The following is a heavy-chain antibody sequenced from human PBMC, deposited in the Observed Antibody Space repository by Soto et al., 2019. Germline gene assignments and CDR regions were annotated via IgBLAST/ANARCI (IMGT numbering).Heavy chain of an antibody. D-gene: IGHD1-26*01. J-gene: IGHJ6*02. CDR1: RYTFTNFY. V-gene: IGHV1-46*01. CDR3: ERSQVGRTLDV. Sequence: ASVKVSCKASRYTFTNFYIHWLRQAPGQGREWMGIINPSGGSTTYPQKFQGRVTMTRDTYTSTVHMELITLRSEDTAVYYCERSQVGRTLDVWGPGTKVTVTS. CDR2: INPSGGST.